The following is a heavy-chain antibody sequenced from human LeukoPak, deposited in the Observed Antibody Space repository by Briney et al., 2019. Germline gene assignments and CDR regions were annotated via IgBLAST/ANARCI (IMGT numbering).Heavy chain of an antibody. J-gene: IGHJ4*02. CDR2: INSDGSST. Sequence: GGSLRLSCAASGFTFSNYAMSWVRQAPGKGLVWVSRINSDGSSTSYADSVKGRFTISRDNAKNTLYLQMNSLRAEDTAVYYCASMTTVTGVDYWGQGTLVTVSS. CDR3: ASMTTVTGVDY. D-gene: IGHD4-17*01. CDR1: GFTFSNYA. V-gene: IGHV3-74*01.